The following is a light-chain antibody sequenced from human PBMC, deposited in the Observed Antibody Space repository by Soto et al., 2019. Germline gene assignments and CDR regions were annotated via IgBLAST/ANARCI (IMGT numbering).Light chain of an antibody. V-gene: IGLV1-51*01. J-gene: IGLJ2*01. CDR3: ATWDGSLPAEV. CDR2: DNN. Sequence: QSVLTQPPSVSAAPGQKVTISCSGSRSNIGNNYVSWYQQLPGTAPKLLIYDNNKRPSGIPDRSSVSKSGTSGTLDITGLQTGDEADSYCATWDGSLPAEVFGGGTKLTVL. CDR1: RSNIGNNY.